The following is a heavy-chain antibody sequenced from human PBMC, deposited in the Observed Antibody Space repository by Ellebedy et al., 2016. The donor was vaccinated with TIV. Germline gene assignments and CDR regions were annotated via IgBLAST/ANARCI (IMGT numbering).Heavy chain of an antibody. V-gene: IGHV3-7*01. CDR2: IKTDGSET. J-gene: IGHJ5*02. D-gene: IGHD3-3*01. CDR3: VGFGVFNL. CDR1: GFSFSNFW. Sequence: PGGSLRLSCAAWGFSFSNFWMSWVRQAPGKGLEWVAHIKTDGSETYYVDSVKGRFTISRENAKNALFLQMDGLRVHDSAVYYCVGFGVFNLWGQGAPVTVSS.